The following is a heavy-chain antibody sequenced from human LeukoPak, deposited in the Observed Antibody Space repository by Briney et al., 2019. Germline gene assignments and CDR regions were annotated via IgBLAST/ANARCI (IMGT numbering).Heavy chain of an antibody. CDR2: IYPGDSVT. Sequence: GESLKISCKGSGYRFTSYWIGWVRQMPGKGLEWMGIIYPGDSVTRYSPSLQGQVTISADKSITTAYLQWSSLKASDTAMYYCARHGDIAAATFEYWGQGNLVTVSS. CDR3: ARHGDIAAATFEY. J-gene: IGHJ4*02. CDR1: GYRFTSYW. D-gene: IGHD6-13*01. V-gene: IGHV5-51*01.